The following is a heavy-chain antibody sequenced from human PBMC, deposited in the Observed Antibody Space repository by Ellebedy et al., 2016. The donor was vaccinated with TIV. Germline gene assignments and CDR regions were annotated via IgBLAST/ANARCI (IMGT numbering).Heavy chain of an antibody. D-gene: IGHD3-22*01. Sequence: GGSLRLSCAASGFTFSNYSMNWVRQAPGKGLEWVSYITSSSTTIYYADSVKGRFTISRDNAKNSLYLQMNSLRDEDTAVYYCARGGNYYDSSDYYFDYWGQGTLVTVSS. CDR1: GFTFSNYS. V-gene: IGHV3-48*02. CDR2: ITSSSTTI. J-gene: IGHJ4*02. CDR3: ARGGNYYDSSDYYFDY.